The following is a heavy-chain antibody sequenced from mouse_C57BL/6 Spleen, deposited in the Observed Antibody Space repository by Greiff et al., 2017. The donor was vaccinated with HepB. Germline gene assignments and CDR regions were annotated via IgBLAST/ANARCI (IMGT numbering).Heavy chain of an antibody. CDR1: GYAFSSSW. CDR3: AREEYGYDRSFDY. J-gene: IGHJ2*01. V-gene: IGHV1-82*01. Sequence: QVQLKQSGPELVKPGASVKISCKASGYAFSSSWMNWVKQRPGKGLEWIGRIYPGDGDTNYNGKFKGKATLTADKSSSTAYMQLSSLTSEDSAVYFCAREEYGYDRSFDYWGQGTTLTVSS. CDR2: IYPGDGDT. D-gene: IGHD2-2*01.